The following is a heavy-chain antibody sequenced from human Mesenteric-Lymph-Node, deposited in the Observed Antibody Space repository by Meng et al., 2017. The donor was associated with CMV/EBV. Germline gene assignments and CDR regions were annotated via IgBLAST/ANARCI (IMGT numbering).Heavy chain of an antibody. Sequence: GESLKISCAASGFTFSSYWMSWVRQAPGKGLEWVANIKQDGSQKYYVDSVKGRFTISRDNAENTVYLQMNSLRVEDTAIYYCARVPNCGGDCYSDYWGQGTLVTVSS. D-gene: IGHD2-21*01. CDR2: IKQDGSQK. CDR3: ARVPNCGGDCYSDY. CDR1: GFTFSSYW. V-gene: IGHV3-7*01. J-gene: IGHJ4*02.